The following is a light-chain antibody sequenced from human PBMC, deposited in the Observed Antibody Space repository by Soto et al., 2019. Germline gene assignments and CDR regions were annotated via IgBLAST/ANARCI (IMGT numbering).Light chain of an antibody. Sequence: EIVMTQSPATLSVSPGERATLSCRASQSVSNNLAWYQQKPGQAPRLLIFGASTRATGIPARFSGSGSGTEFTLTISSLQSEDFAVYYCQQYNNWPWTFGRGTKVEI. CDR1: QSVSNN. J-gene: IGKJ1*01. CDR2: GAS. V-gene: IGKV3-15*01. CDR3: QQYNNWPWT.